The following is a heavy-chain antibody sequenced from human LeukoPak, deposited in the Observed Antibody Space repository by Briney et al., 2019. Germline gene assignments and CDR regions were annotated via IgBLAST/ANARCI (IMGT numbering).Heavy chain of an antibody. Sequence: GGSLRLSCAGSGFTFSSYWMSWVRQAPGKGLEWVANIKEDGSEKYYVDSVKGRFTISRDNAKNSLYLQMNSLRAEDTAVYYCVRGRYCNSISCDYFDYWGQGTLVTVSS. CDR2: IKEDGSEK. CDR1: GFTFSSYW. V-gene: IGHV3-7*01. CDR3: VRGRYCNSISCDYFDY. J-gene: IGHJ4*02. D-gene: IGHD2-2*01.